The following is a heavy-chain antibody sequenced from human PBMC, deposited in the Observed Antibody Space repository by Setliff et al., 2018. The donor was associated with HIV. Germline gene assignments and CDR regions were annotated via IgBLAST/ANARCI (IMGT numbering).Heavy chain of an antibody. Sequence: GGSLRLSCAASGFTFSSYAMSWVRQAPGKGLEWVSAISGGGRSTYYADSVKGRFTISRDNSKNTLYLQMNSLRAEDTAVYYCARPYTVWVYGMDLWGQGTTVTVS. CDR3: ARPYTVWVYGMDL. J-gene: IGHJ6*02. V-gene: IGHV3-23*01. CDR2: ISGGGRST. D-gene: IGHD2-8*01. CDR1: GFTFSSYA.